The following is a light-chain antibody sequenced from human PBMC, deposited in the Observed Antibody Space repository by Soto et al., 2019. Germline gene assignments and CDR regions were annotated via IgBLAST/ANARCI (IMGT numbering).Light chain of an antibody. Sequence: QSVLTQPRSVSGSPGQSVTISCTGTSSDVGGYNYVSWYQQHPGKAPKAMIYDVSKRPSGVPDRFSGSKSGNTASLTISGLQAEDEADYYCCSHAGSYTDVFGTGTKLTVL. CDR1: SSDVGGYNY. CDR3: CSHAGSYTDV. J-gene: IGLJ1*01. V-gene: IGLV2-11*01. CDR2: DVS.